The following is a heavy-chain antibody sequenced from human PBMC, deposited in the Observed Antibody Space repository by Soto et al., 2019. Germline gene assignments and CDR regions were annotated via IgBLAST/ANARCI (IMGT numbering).Heavy chain of an antibody. D-gene: IGHD3-10*01. V-gene: IGHV1-18*04. Sequence: PGASVKVSCKASGYAFTSYGISWVRQAPGQGLEWMGWISAYNGNTNYAQKLQGRVTMTTDTSTSTAYMELRSLRSDDTAVYYCARDIRMVRGIEFEGIDYWGQGTLVTVSS. CDR2: ISAYNGNT. CDR3: ARDIRMVRGIEFEGIDY. CDR1: GYAFTSYG. J-gene: IGHJ4*02.